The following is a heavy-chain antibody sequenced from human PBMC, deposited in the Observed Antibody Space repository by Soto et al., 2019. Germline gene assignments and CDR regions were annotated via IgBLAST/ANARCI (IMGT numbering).Heavy chain of an antibody. J-gene: IGHJ4*02. CDR1: GGSISTVGHY. CDR2: IYHTGST. V-gene: IGHV4-31*03. Sequence: SETLSLTCSVSGGSISTVGHYWTWIRQPPGKGLEWIGSIYHTGSTYYSKSLRSRLTMSVDTSKSQFSLRLSSVTAADTAVYYCARATGTLRSRDCDYWGQGSLVTVSS. CDR3: ARATGTLRSRDCDY. D-gene: IGHD1-1*01.